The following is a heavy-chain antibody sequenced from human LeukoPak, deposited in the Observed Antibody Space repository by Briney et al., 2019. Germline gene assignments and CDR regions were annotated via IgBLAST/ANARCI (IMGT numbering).Heavy chain of an antibody. Sequence: ASVKVSCKTSGNTLSDYYMFWVRQAPGQGLEWMGWIRLSSGDTKYAENFNGRVTMTRDMSINTAYMELSRLRSDDTAVYYCARSGPPYCGGDCYSNYWGQGTLVTVSS. CDR1: GNTLSDYY. D-gene: IGHD2-21*02. CDR2: IRLSSGDT. V-gene: IGHV1-2*02. CDR3: ARSGPPYCGGDCYSNY. J-gene: IGHJ4*02.